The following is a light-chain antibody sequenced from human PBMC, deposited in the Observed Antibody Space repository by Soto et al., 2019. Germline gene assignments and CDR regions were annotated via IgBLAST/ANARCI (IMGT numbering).Light chain of an antibody. J-gene: IGKJ1*01. V-gene: IGKV1-5*01. CDR1: QSITTW. Sequence: DIQMTHSPSTLSAYVGDIVTITCRAIQSITTWLAWYQQRPGKAPKLLIYDVSSLQSGVPSRFSGSGSGTEFTLTISSLQPDDFATYYCQNYNSYSEVFGQGTKVDIK. CDR2: DVS. CDR3: QNYNSYSEV.